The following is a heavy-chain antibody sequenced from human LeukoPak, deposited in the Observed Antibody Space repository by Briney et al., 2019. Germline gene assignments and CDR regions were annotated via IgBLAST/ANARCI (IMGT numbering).Heavy chain of an antibody. D-gene: IGHD1-7*01. Sequence: ASVKVSCKASGGTFSSYAISWVRQAPGQGLERMGGIIPIFGTANYAQKFQGRVTITADESTSTAYMELSSLRSEDTAVYYCARAISPGTSTPDYWGQGTLVTVSS. V-gene: IGHV1-69*13. CDR2: IIPIFGTA. CDR1: GGTFSSYA. CDR3: ARAISPGTSTPDY. J-gene: IGHJ4*02.